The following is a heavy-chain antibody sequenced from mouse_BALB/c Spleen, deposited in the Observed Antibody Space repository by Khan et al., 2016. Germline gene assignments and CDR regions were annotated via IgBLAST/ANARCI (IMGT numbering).Heavy chain of an antibody. CDR3: ARGNYYGSSAY. CDR1: GYTFTDYS. D-gene: IGHD1-1*01. Sequence: QIQLVQSGPELKKPGETVKISCKASGYTFTDYSMHWVKQAPGKGLKWMGWINTETGEPTYADDFKGRFDFSLETSASTAYLQINNLKNEDTATYFCARGNYYGSSAYWGQGTLVTVSA. V-gene: IGHV9-2-1*01. J-gene: IGHJ3*01. CDR2: INTETGEP.